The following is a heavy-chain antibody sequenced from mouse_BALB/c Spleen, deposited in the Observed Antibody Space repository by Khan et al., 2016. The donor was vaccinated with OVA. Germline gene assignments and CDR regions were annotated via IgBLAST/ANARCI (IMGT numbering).Heavy chain of an antibody. CDR2: LWGGGST. CDR3: AKGVWSYYYTLDY. CDR1: GFSLSDYG. Sequence: VQLVESGPGLVAPSQNLSITCTVSGFSLSDYGVSWIRQPPGKGLEWLGVLWGGGSTYYNSVLKSRLSISKDNSKSQNFLKMSSLQSDDTAMYYCAKGVWSYYYTLDYWGQRTSVTVSS. V-gene: IGHV2-6-5*01. J-gene: IGHJ4*01.